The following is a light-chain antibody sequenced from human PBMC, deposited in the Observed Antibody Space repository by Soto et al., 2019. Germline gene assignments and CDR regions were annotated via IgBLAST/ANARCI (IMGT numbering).Light chain of an antibody. Sequence: QSVLTQPASVSGSPGQSITISCTGTSSDIGAYNYVSWYQQHPGKAPKLMIFEVSNRPSGVSNRFSGSKSGNTASLTISGLQAEDEADYYCSSSASSNTLVFGGGTKLTVL. J-gene: IGLJ3*02. CDR3: SSSASSNTLV. CDR2: EVS. V-gene: IGLV2-14*01. CDR1: SSDIGAYNY.